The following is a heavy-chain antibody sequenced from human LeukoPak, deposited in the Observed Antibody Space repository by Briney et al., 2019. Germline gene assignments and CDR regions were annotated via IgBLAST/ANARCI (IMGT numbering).Heavy chain of an antibody. CDR3: ATWGFHITGTMN. D-gene: IGHD1-20*01. CDR2: ILYHGSNK. V-gene: IGHV3-30*04. Sequence: GRSLRLSCAASGFAFSGYAMHWVRQAPGKGLGWVSLILYHGSNKYYADSVKGRFTISRDNSENTLYLQMNNLKPEDTAVYYYATWGFHITGTMNWGQGTLVTVSS. CDR1: GFAFSGYA. J-gene: IGHJ4*02.